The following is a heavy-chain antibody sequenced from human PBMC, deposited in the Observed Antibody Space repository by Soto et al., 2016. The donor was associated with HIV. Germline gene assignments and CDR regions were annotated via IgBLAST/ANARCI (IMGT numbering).Heavy chain of an antibody. CDR2: IKQEGNEK. CDR1: GFTFSSYW. J-gene: IGHJ3*02. Sequence: EVQLVESGGGLVQPGESLRLSCVVSGFTFSSYWMSWVRQAPGKGLEWVANIKQEGNEKHYVDSVKGRFTISRDNAKNSLYLQMNSLRVDDTAVYYCARGGDYDYIWGRNAFDIWGQGDNGHRLF. V-gene: IGHV3-7*01. D-gene: IGHD3-16*01. CDR3: ARGGDYDYIWGRNAFDI.